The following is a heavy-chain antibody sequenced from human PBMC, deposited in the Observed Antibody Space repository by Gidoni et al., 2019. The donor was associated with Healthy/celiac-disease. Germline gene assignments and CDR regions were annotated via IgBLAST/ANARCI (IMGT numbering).Heavy chain of an antibody. CDR1: GGSFSCYY. CDR3: ARGIRRGYSGYDSRSYYYYYYGMDV. J-gene: IGHJ6*02. V-gene: IGHV4-34*01. D-gene: IGHD5-12*01. Sequence: QVQLQQWGAGLLKPSETLSLTCAVYGGSFSCYYWRWIRQPPGKGLEWIGEINNSGSTNYNPSLKSRVTISVDTSKNQFALKLSSVTAADTAVYYCARGIRRGYSGYDSRSYYYYYYGMDVWGQGTTVTVSS. CDR2: INNSGST.